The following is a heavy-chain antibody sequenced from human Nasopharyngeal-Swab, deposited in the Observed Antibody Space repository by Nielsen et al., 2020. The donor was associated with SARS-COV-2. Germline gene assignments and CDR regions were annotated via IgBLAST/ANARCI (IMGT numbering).Heavy chain of an antibody. CDR3: AREVVGATIGMDV. D-gene: IGHD1-26*01. J-gene: IGHJ6*02. CDR1: GFTFSSHW. CDR2: INSDGSST. V-gene: IGHV3-74*01. Sequence: GGSLRLSCAASGFTFSSHWMHWVRQAPGKGLVWVSRINSDGSSTSYADSVKGRFTISRDNAKNTLYLQMNSLRAEDTAVYYCAREVVGATIGMDVWGQGTTVTVSS.